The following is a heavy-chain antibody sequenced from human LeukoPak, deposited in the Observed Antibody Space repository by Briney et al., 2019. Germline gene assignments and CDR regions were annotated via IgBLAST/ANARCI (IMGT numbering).Heavy chain of an antibody. Sequence: SETLSLTCTVSDDSFSSHYWTWIRQPPGKGLEWIGYISYIGSTNYNPSLKSRVSMSVDTSKNQFSLELSSVTAADTAVFYCARENSGSYREFDYWGQGTLVTVSS. CDR3: ARENSGSYREFDY. CDR2: ISYIGST. V-gene: IGHV4-59*11. J-gene: IGHJ4*02. D-gene: IGHD1-26*01. CDR1: DDSFSSHY.